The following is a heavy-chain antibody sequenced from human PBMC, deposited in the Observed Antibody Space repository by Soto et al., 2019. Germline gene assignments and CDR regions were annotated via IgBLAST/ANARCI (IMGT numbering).Heavy chain of an antibody. V-gene: IGHV4-30-2*01. Sequence: QVQLQESGSGLVKPSQTLSLTCTISGASISTIGNTWTWVRQPPGKGLEWIGYIYPSGATYYNPSLKSRATISMETSKNRFSLNASSATAADTAVYYCARAIFSSVLYIDLWGQGTTVTVSS. J-gene: IGHJ6*03. CDR2: IYPSGAT. D-gene: IGHD3-3*01. CDR1: GASISTIGNT. CDR3: ARAIFSSVLYIDL.